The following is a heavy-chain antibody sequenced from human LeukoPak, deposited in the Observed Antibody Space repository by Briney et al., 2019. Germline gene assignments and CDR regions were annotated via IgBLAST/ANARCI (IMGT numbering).Heavy chain of an antibody. CDR2: IYYSGST. CDR3: AREDSRVYDILTGYKYNWFDP. V-gene: IGHV4-31*03. Sequence: SETLSLTCTVSGVSISSGGYYWSWIRQHPGKGLEWIGYIYYSGSTYYNPSLKSRVTISVDTSKNQFSLKLSSVTAADTAVYYCAREDSRVYDILTGYKYNWFDPWGQGTLVTVSS. J-gene: IGHJ5*02. CDR1: GVSISSGGYY. D-gene: IGHD3-9*01.